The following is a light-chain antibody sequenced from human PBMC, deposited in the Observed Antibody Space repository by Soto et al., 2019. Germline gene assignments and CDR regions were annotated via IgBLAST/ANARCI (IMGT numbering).Light chain of an antibody. CDR2: DAS. CDR3: QQYDDLPLT. J-gene: IGKJ4*01. Sequence: DIQMTQSPSSLSASVGDRVTITCQASHDISIYLSWYQQIPGKAPKLLIYDASNLETGVPSRFSGSGSGTDFSFTISSLQPDDIATYYCQQYDDLPLTFGGGTKVEIK. V-gene: IGKV1-33*01. CDR1: HDISIY.